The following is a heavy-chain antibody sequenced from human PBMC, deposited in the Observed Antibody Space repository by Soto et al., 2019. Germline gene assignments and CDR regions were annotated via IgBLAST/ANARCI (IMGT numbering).Heavy chain of an antibody. Sequence: ASVKVSCKASGYTFTSYDINWVRQATGQGLEWMGWMNPNSGNTGYAQKFQGRVTMTRNTSISTAYMELSSLRSEDTAVYYCARERDGSYHEDFCGQGTLVRVSS. J-gene: IGHJ4*02. CDR3: ARERDGSYHEDF. D-gene: IGHD1-26*01. CDR2: MNPNSGNT. CDR1: GYTFTSYD. V-gene: IGHV1-8*01.